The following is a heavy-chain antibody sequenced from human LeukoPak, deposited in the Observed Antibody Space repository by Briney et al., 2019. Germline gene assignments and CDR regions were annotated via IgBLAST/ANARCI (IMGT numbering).Heavy chain of an antibody. CDR2: IKNDGSER. Sequence: QPGGSLRLSCAASGFVFRNYLMSWVRQAPGKGLEWVASIKNDGSERYYVDSVRGRYTISRDNTKNSLFLQMSSLRAEDTAVYYCATDRGWRTSGYYLYYFEYWGQGTLVTFSS. CDR3: ATDRGWRTSGYYLYYFEY. V-gene: IGHV3-7*01. CDR1: GFVFRNYL. D-gene: IGHD3-3*01. J-gene: IGHJ4*02.